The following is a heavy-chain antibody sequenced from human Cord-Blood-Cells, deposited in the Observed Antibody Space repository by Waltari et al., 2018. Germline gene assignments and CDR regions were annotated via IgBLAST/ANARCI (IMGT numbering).Heavy chain of an antibody. CDR3: ARDTGYWYFDL. D-gene: IGHD2-8*02. CDR1: GYTFTGYS. J-gene: IGHJ2*01. Sequence: QVQLVQSGAEVKKPGASVTVSCKASGYTFTGYSMHCVRQAPGQGLEWMGWINRNSGGKNYAQKCQGRVTMTRDTSISTAYMELSRLRSDDTAVYYCARDTGYWYFDLWGRGTLVTVSS. CDR2: INRNSGGK. V-gene: IGHV1-2*02.